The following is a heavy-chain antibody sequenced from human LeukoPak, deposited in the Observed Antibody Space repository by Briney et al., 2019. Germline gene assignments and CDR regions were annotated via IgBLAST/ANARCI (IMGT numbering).Heavy chain of an antibody. J-gene: IGHJ4*02. V-gene: IGHV4-59*01. Sequence: PSETLSLTCTVSGGSISSYYWSWIRQPPGKGLEWIGYIYYSGSTNYNPSLKSRVTISVDTSKNQFSLKLISVTAADTAVYYCARGAFDADFWSGYYTGNGYYFDYWGQGTLVTVSS. CDR2: IYYSGST. CDR1: GGSISSYY. D-gene: IGHD3-3*01. CDR3: ARGAFDADFWSGYYTGNGYYFDY.